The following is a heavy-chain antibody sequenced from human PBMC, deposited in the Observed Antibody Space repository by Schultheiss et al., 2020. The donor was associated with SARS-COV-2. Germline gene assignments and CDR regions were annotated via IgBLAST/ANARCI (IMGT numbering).Heavy chain of an antibody. CDR3: ADLGFGGSYPPYFDY. V-gene: IGHV1-18*04. J-gene: IGHJ4*02. Sequence: ASVKVSCKASGYTFTSYGISWVRQAPGQGLEWMGWISAYNGNTNYAQKLQGRVTMTTDTSTSTAYMELRSLRSDDTAVYYCADLGFGGSYPPYFDYWGQGTLVTVSS. D-gene: IGHD1-26*01. CDR2: ISAYNGNT. CDR1: GYTFTSYG.